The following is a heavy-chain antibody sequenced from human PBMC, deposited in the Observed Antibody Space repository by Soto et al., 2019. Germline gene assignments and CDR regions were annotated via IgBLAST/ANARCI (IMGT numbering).Heavy chain of an antibody. J-gene: IGHJ3*01. CDR1: GGSFGSSA. CDR2: IIPVFDKA. CDR3: ARLRRDWGDAFDL. Sequence: QVQLVQAGADVKKPGSSVKVSCKTSGGSFGSSAISWVRPAPAQGLEWMGAIIPVFDKANYAQNFQGRLTITADELTGTVFMELSSLRSEDTAVYFCARLRRDWGDAFDLWGLGTFVTVSS. V-gene: IGHV1-69*01. D-gene: IGHD3-16*01.